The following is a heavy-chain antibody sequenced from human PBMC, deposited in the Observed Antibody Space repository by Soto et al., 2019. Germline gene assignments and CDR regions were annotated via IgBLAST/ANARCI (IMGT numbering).Heavy chain of an antibody. D-gene: IGHD6-19*01. J-gene: IGHJ4*02. V-gene: IGHV3-74*01. CDR3: ARVAVASRGIDF. CDR1: GFTFSSAW. Sequence: EVQLVESGGGLVQPGGSLRLSCAASGFTFSSAWMHWVRQAPGKGLVWLSRVIGDGSGANYADSVRGRFTISRDKAKNTVYLQMTSLRVEDTAVYFCARVAVASRGIDFWGQGTLVTVSS. CDR2: VIGDGSGA.